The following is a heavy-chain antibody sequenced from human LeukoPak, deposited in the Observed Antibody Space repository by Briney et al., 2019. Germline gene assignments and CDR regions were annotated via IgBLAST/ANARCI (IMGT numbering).Heavy chain of an antibody. CDR1: GFTFSSYS. V-gene: IGHV3-21*01. D-gene: IGHD1-26*01. CDR2: IGSSSSHI. CDR3: GRVGSGGTREDTLDI. J-gene: IGHJ3*02. Sequence: GGSLRLSCAASGFTFSSYSMNWVRQTPGKGPEWVSSIGSSSSHIYYADSVKGRFTISRDNAKNSLYLQMNSLRAEDTAVYYCGRVGSGGTREDTLDIWGQGTMVTVSS.